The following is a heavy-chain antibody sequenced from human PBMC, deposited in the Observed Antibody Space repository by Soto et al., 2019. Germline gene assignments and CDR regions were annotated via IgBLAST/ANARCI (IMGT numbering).Heavy chain of an antibody. D-gene: IGHD3-10*01. V-gene: IGHV3-48*01. CDR2: ISSSGHTI. CDR1: GFTFSSYS. Sequence: GGSLRLSCAASGFTFSSYSMNWVRQAPGKGLEWISYISSSGHTIYYRDSVKGRFTISRDNGKNSLYLQLNSLRVEDTAVYYCARDFTYYHASPESFDFWGQGTLVTVSS. CDR3: ARDFTYYHASPESFDF. J-gene: IGHJ4*02.